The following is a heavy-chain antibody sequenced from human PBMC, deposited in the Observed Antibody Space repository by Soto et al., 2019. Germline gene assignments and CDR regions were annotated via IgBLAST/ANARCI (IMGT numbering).Heavy chain of an antibody. CDR3: ASGRGRYFYYGMDV. J-gene: IGHJ6*02. D-gene: IGHD1-26*01. Sequence: PGGSLRLSCAASGFTLDAYGMSWVRQAPGKGLEWVSGINWNGGSTGYADSVKGRFTISRDNSKNTLYLQMNSLRAEDTAVYYCASGRGRYFYYGMDVWGQGTTVTVSS. V-gene: IGHV3-20*04. CDR1: GFTLDAYG. CDR2: INWNGGST.